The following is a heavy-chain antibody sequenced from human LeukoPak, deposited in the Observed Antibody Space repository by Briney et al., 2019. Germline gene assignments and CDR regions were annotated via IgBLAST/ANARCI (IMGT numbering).Heavy chain of an antibody. CDR3: TRSDSSGYYLDY. Sequence: ASVKVSCKASGYTFTGYYMHWVRQAPGQGLEWMGWINTNTGNPTYAQGFTGRFVFSSDTSVGTAYLQINSLEAEDTAVYYCTRSDSSGYYLDYWGQGTLVTVSS. CDR2: INTNTGNP. J-gene: IGHJ4*02. D-gene: IGHD3-22*01. CDR1: GYTFTGYY. V-gene: IGHV7-4-1*02.